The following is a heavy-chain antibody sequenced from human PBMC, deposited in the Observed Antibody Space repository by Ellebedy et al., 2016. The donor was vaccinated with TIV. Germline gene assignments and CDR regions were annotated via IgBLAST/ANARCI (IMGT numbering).Heavy chain of an antibody. CDR2: IYYSGNT. CDR1: GGSTSRYY. J-gene: IGHJ4*02. V-gene: IGHV4-59*01. D-gene: IGHD1-1*01. Sequence: GSLRLXCTVSGGSTSRYYWSWIRQPPGRGLEWIGYIYYSGNTNYNPSLKSRVTISVDTSKNQFFLNLNSVTAADTAVYYCARASLFTTSDFDYWGQGTLVTVSS. CDR3: ARASLFTTSDFDY.